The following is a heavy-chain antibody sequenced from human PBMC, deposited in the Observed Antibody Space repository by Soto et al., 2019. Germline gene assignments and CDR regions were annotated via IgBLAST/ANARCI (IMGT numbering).Heavy chain of an antibody. CDR2: LYWADDR. J-gene: IGHJ6*03. CDR1: GFSLSTSGVG. V-gene: IGHV2-5*02. CDR3: AHYTVPAYIDV. D-gene: IGHD4-4*01. Sequence: QITLRESGPTLVKPAQTLTLTCTFSGFSLSTSGVGVGWIRQPPGKARQWLGLLYWADDRRYSPSLRSRLTTTTDTPNDQVVLTFTNPAPGDTATYFCAHYTVPAYIDVWGNGTTVTVSS.